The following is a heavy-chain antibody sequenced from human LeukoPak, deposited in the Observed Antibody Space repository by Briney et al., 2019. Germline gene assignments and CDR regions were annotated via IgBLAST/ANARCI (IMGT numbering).Heavy chain of an antibody. CDR1: GYTFTGYY. V-gene: IGHV1-2*06. CDR2: INPNSGGT. J-gene: IGHJ4*02. D-gene: IGHD6-13*01. Sequence: GASVKVSCKASGYTFTGYYMHWVQQAPGQGLEWMGRINPNSGGTNYAQKFQGRVTMTRDTSISTAYMELSRLRSDDTAVYYCAMIAAAGHDYWGQGTLVTVSS. CDR3: AMIAAAGHDY.